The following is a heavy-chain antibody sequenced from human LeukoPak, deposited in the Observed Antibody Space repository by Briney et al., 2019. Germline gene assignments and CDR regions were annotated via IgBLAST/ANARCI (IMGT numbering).Heavy chain of an antibody. CDR3: GKERSGSYVHAFDP. V-gene: IGHV3-30*02. Sequence: GGSLRLSCVASGFTYSHNGMHWVRQAPGKGLEWVAFIQYDGNTIFYADSVKGRFTISRDNSKNTLYLQMNSLRTDDTAVYYCGKERSGSYVHAFDPWGQGTVVTVSS. J-gene: IGHJ5*02. CDR2: IQYDGNTI. CDR1: GFTYSHNG. D-gene: IGHD3-3*01.